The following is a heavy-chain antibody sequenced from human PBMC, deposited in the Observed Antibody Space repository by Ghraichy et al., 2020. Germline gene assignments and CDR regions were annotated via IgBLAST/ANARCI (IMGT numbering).Heavy chain of an antibody. J-gene: IGHJ5*02. CDR3: ARGAPWIQLWLRRNWFDP. CDR1: GGSFSGYY. CDR2: INHSGST. D-gene: IGHD5-18*01. Sequence: SETLSLTCAVYGGSFSGYYWSWIRQPPGKGLEWIGEINHSGSTNYNPSLKSRVTISVDTSKNQFSLKLSSVTAADTAVYYCARGAPWIQLWLRRNWFDPWGQGTLVTVSS. V-gene: IGHV4-34*01.